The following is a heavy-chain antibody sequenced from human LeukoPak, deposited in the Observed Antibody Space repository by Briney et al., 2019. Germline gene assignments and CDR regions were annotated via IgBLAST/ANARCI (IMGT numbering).Heavy chain of an antibody. CDR1: GFTFSSYW. CDR3: ARSMVTIPIPGGY. D-gene: IGHD5-24*01. J-gene: IGHJ4*02. CDR2: INSDGSST. Sequence: GGSLRLSCAASGFTFSSYWMHWVRQAPGKGLVWVSRINSDGSSTSYADSVKGRFTISRDNAKNTLYLQMNSPRAEDTAVYYCARSMVTIPIPGGYWGQGTLVTVSS. V-gene: IGHV3-74*01.